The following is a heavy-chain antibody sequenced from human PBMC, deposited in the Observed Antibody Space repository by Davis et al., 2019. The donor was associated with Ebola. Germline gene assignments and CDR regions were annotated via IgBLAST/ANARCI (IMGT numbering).Heavy chain of an antibody. J-gene: IGHJ6*02. CDR1: GGFINNYF. CDR3: ARGNYGDYIVLYYYNMDV. Sequence: MPGGSLRLSCTVPGGFINNYFWSWIRQPPGKGLEWIGNIHYFGNTNFNPSLKSRVTMSVDTSKNQFSLKLSSVTAADTAVYYCARGNYGDYIVLYYYNMDVWGQGTTVTVSS. V-gene: IGHV4-59*01. D-gene: IGHD4-17*01. CDR2: IHYFGNT.